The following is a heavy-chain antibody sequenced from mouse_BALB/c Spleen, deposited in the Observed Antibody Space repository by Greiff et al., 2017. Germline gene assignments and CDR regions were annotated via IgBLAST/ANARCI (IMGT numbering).Heavy chain of an antibody. CDR1: GYAFSSSC. D-gene: IGHD2-10*02. J-gene: IGHJ4*01. CDR2: IYPGDGDT. Sequence: QVQLQQSGPELVKPGASVKISCKASGYAFSSSCMNWVKQRPGQGLEWIGRIYPGDGDTNYNGKFKGKATLTADKSSSTAYMQLSSLTSVDSAVYFCARSLVPMDYWGQGTSVTVSS. V-gene: IGHV1-82*01. CDR3: ARSLVPMDY.